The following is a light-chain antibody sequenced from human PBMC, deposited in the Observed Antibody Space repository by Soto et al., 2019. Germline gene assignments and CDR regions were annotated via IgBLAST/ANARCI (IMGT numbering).Light chain of an antibody. V-gene: IGKV1-39*01. J-gene: IGKJ1*01. Sequence: DIQMTQSPSSLSASVGDRVTITCRASQSISSYLNWYQQKPGKAPKLLIYAASSLQSGVPSRFSGSGSGTDFTLPISSLQPEEFATYYCQQSYSTLKAFGQGTKVEIK. CDR2: AAS. CDR3: QQSYSTLKA. CDR1: QSISSY.